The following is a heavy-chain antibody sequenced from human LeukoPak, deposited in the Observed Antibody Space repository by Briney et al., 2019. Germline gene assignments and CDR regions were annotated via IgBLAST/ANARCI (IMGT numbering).Heavy chain of an antibody. D-gene: IGHD2-15*01. CDR3: ARDCSGGSCYGAFDI. J-gene: IGHJ3*02. Sequence: SQTPSLTCTVSGASIRSGDYYWSWIRQPPGKGLEWIEYIYDSGSTYHNPSLKSRISISVDASENRFSLKLSSVTATDTAVYYCARDCSGGSCYGAFDIWGQGTMVTVSS. CDR1: GASIRSGDYY. CDR2: IYDSGST. V-gene: IGHV4-30-4*01.